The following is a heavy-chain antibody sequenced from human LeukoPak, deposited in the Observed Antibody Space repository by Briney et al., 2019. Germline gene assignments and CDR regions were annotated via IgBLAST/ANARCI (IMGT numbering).Heavy chain of an antibody. CDR1: GGSISSYY. D-gene: IGHD3-22*01. Sequence: SETLSLTCTVSGGSISSYYWSWLRQPPGKGLEWIGYIYYSGSTNYNPSPKSRVTISVDTSKNQLSLKLSSVTAADTAVYYCARDVRYYDSSGYYTHFDYWGQGTLVTVSS. CDR2: IYYSGST. J-gene: IGHJ4*02. CDR3: ARDVRYYDSSGYYTHFDY. V-gene: IGHV4-59*01.